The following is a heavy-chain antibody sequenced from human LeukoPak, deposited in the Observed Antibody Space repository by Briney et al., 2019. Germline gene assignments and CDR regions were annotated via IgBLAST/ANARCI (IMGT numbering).Heavy chain of an antibody. D-gene: IGHD3-10*01. CDR3: ARVMSGSGSKYFDY. CDR2: ISSTGETS. J-gene: IGHJ4*02. Sequence: GGSLRLSCAASGFTVSSFPMQWVRQVPGKGLEYVSAISSTGETSYYASSVKDRFTISRDNSKNTLHLQMGSLRAEDTAVYYCARVMSGSGSKYFDYWGQGTLVTVSS. V-gene: IGHV3-64*01. CDR1: GFTVSSFP.